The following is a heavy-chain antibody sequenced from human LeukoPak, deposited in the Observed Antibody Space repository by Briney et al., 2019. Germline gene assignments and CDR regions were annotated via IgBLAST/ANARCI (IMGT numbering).Heavy chain of an antibody. D-gene: IGHD3-10*01. V-gene: IGHV1-69*01. CDR3: ARGKGYYGSDHPYNWFNP. J-gene: IGHJ5*02. CDR2: IIPIFGTA. CDR1: GGTFSSYA. Sequence: SVKVSCKASGGTFSSYAISWVRQAPGQGLEWMGGIIPIFGTANYAQKFQGRVTITADESTSTAYMELSSLRSEDTAVYYCARGKGYYGSDHPYNWFNPWGQGTLVTVSS.